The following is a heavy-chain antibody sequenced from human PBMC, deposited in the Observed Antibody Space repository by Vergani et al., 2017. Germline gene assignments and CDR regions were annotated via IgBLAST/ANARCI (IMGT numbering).Heavy chain of an antibody. Sequence: QVTLKESGPVLVKPTETLTLTCTVSGFSLSNARMGVSWIRQPPGKALEWLAHIFSNDEKSYSTSLKSRLTISKDTSKSQVVLTMTNMDPVDTATYYCAKDRSYSSSWFADAFDIWGQGTMVTVSS. D-gene: IGHD6-13*01. J-gene: IGHJ3*02. CDR3: AKDRSYSSSWFADAFDI. CDR1: GFSLSNARMG. CDR2: IFSNDEK. V-gene: IGHV2-26*01.